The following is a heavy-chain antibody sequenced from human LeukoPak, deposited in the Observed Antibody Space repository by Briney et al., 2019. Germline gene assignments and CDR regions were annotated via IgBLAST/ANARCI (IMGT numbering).Heavy chain of an antibody. J-gene: IGHJ6*04. CDR1: GFTLSSYA. CDR3: ATFTWDSRAYYYYGMDV. V-gene: IGHV3-23*01. D-gene: IGHD1-26*01. Sequence: GGSLRLSCAASGFTLSSYAMSWVRQAPGKGLEWVSGISGSGVATFYADSVKGRSTISRDNSKNTLYLQMDSLRAEDTAVYYCATFTWDSRAYYYYGMDVWDKGTTVTVSS. CDR2: ISGSGVAT.